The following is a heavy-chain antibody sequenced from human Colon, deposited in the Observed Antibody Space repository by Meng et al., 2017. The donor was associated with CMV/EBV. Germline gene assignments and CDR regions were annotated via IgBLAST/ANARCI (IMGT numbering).Heavy chain of an antibody. J-gene: IGHJ5*02. Sequence: GGSLRLSCTGSAFIFSDYYIDWVRQAPGKGLEWVSYISSSGSTIYYADSVKGRFTISRDNAKNSLYLQMNSLRAEDTAVYYCARGGHNYDFWSGYSNWFDPWGQGTLVTVSS. CDR3: ARGGHNYDFWSGYSNWFDP. D-gene: IGHD3-3*01. CDR2: ISSSGSTI. V-gene: IGHV3-11*04. CDR1: AFIFSDYY.